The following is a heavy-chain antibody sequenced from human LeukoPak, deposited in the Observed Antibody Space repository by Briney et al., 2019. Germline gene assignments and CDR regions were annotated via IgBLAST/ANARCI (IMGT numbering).Heavy chain of an antibody. CDR1: GYTFTGYY. CDR2: INPNSGGT. D-gene: IGHD6-13*01. J-gene: IGHJ4*02. CDR3: ARARGYGSSWYVFDY. V-gene: IGHV1-2*02. Sequence: ASVKVSCKASGYTFTGYYMHWVRQAPGRGLEWMGWINPNSGGTNYAQKFQGRVTMTRDTSISTAYMELSRLRSDDTAVYYCARARGYGSSWYVFDYWGQGTLVTVSS.